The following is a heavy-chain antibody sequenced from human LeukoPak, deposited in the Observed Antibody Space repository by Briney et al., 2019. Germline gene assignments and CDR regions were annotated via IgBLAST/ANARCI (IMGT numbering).Heavy chain of an antibody. CDR1: GFTVRTNY. V-gene: IGHV3-53*01. CDR2: IYSSGGK. D-gene: IGHD5-12*01. CDR3: ARGDSSGYFTYFFVH. J-gene: IGHJ4*02. Sequence: GGSLRVSCAVSGFTVRTNYISWVRQAPGKGPEWVSVIYSSGGKHYADSVKGRFRISRDEGTNTVYLQMNSLGVGDTALYYCARGDSSGYFTYFFVHWGQGTPVTVSS.